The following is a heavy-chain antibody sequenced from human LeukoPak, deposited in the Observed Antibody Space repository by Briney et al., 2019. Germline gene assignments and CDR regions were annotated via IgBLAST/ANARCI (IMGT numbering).Heavy chain of an antibody. Sequence: KPGGSLRLSCAASGFTFSDYCMSWIRQAPGKGLEWVSYISSSGSTIYYADSVKGRFTISRDNAKNSLYLQMNSLRAEDTAVYYCASVRGYSYPALDYWGQGTLVTVSS. D-gene: IGHD5-18*01. CDR1: GFTFSDYC. CDR2: ISSSGSTI. J-gene: IGHJ4*02. V-gene: IGHV3-11*04. CDR3: ASVRGYSYPALDY.